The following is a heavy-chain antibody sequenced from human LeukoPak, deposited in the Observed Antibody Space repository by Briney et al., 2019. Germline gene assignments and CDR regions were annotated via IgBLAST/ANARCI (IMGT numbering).Heavy chain of an antibody. J-gene: IGHJ4*02. D-gene: IGHD6-6*01. CDR3: ATTSRHFDH. Sequence: RGESLKISCKGSGYSFTSYWIGWVRQMPGKGLEWMGVIWPGDSETRYSPSFQGQVTISADKSISTACLQWNSLKASDTAMYYCATTSRHFDHWGQGTLVTVSS. CDR1: GYSFTSYW. CDR2: IWPGDSET. V-gene: IGHV5-51*01.